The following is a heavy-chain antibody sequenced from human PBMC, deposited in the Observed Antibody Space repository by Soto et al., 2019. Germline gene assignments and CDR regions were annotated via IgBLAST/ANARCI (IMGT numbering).Heavy chain of an antibody. CDR1: GFTFSSYG. J-gene: IGHJ5*02. D-gene: IGHD6-13*01. CDR3: AREGFQQLMTRLNWFDP. CDR2: IWYDGSNK. V-gene: IGHV3-33*01. Sequence: GGSLRLSCAASGFTFSSYGMHWVRQAPGKGLEWVAVIWYDGSNKYYADSVKGRFTISRDNSKNTLYLQMNSLRAEDTAVYYCAREGFQQLMTRLNWFDPWGQGTLVTVSS.